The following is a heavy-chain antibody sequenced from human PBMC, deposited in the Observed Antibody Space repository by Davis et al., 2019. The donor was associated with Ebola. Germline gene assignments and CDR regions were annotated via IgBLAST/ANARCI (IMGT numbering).Heavy chain of an antibody. CDR2: ITGTGFDT. J-gene: IGHJ6*02. D-gene: IGHD3-3*01. CDR1: GFTFSTYA. Sequence: PGGSLRLSCAASGFTFSTYAMIWVRQAPGKGLEWVSGITGTGFDTYYADTVKGRFTISRDKSKNTLYLQMNSLRAEDTAVYYCAREERFLEWLEGNYYYGMDVWGQGTTVTVSS. V-gene: IGHV3-23*01. CDR3: AREERFLEWLEGNYYYGMDV.